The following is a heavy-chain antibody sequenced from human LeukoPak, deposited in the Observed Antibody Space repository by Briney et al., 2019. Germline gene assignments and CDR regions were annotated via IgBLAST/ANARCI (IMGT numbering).Heavy chain of an antibody. CDR2: ISSSSSYI. J-gene: IGHJ6*02. D-gene: IGHD4-17*01. V-gene: IGHV3-21*01. CDR1: GFTFSSYS. Sequence: GGSLRLSCAASGFTFSSYSMNWVRQAPGKGLEWVSSISSSSSYIYYADSVKGRFTISRDNAKNSLYLQMNSLRAEDTAVYYCARDREAELDYGARLDYYSGMDVWGQGTTVTVSS. CDR3: ARDREAELDYGARLDYYSGMDV.